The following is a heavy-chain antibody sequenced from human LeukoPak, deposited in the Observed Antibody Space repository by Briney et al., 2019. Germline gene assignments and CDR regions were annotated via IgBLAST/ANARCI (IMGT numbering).Heavy chain of an antibody. V-gene: IGHV1-69*05. CDR3: ARVGHDSSGYAFYYYYYMDV. J-gene: IGHJ6*03. CDR2: IIPIFGTA. D-gene: IGHD3-22*01. CDR1: GGTFSSYA. Sequence: ASVKVSCKASGGTFSSYAISWVRQAPGQGLEWMGGIIPIFGTANYAQKFQGRVTITTDESTSTAYMELSSLRSEDTAVYYCARVGHDSSGYAFYYYYYMDVWGKGTTVTVSS.